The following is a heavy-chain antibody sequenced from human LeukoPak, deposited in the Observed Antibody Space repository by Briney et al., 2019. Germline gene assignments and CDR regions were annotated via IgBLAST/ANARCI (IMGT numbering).Heavy chain of an antibody. D-gene: IGHD3-10*01. J-gene: IGHJ4*02. CDR3: ARGMVRGVPGPYFDY. CDR1: GGTFSSYA. V-gene: IGHV1-69*05. CDR2: IIPIFGTA. Sequence: VASVKVSCKALGGTFSSYAISWVRQAPGQGLEWMGGIIPIFGTANYAQKFQGRVTITTDESTSTAYMELSSLRSEDTAVYYCARGMVRGVPGPYFDYWGQGTLVTVSS.